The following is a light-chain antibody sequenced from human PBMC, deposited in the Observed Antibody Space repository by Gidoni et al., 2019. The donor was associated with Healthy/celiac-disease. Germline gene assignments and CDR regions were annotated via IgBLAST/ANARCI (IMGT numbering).Light chain of an antibody. Sequence: QMTQSPSSLSASVGDRVTITCRASQSISSYLHWYQQKPGKAPKLLIYAASSLQSGVPSRFSGSGSGTDFTLTISSLQPEDFATYYCQQSYSTPYTFGQGTKVEIK. CDR3: QQSYSTPYT. J-gene: IGKJ2*01. V-gene: IGKV1-39*01. CDR2: AAS. CDR1: QSISSY.